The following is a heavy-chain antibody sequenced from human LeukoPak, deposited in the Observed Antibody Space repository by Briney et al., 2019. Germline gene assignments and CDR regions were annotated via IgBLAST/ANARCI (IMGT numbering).Heavy chain of an antibody. CDR2: IYYSGST. D-gene: IGHD2-15*01. CDR1: VGSISSYY. CDR3: ARGGSRRSFDY. J-gene: IGHJ4*02. V-gene: IGHV4-59*08. Sequence: PSETLSLTCTLSVGSISSYYWSWIRQPPGKGLEWIGYIYYSGSTNYNPSLKSRVTISVDTSKNQFSLKLSSVTAADTAVYYCARGGSRRSFDYWGQGTLVTVSS.